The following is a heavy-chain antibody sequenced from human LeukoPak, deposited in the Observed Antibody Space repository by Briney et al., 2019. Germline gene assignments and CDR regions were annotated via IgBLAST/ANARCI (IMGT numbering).Heavy chain of an antibody. J-gene: IGHJ4*02. CDR3: ARAAFYSGYEDGYYYAYYFDY. Sequence: SETLSLTCTVSGGSISSGSYYWSRIRQPAGKGLEWIGRIYTSGSTNYNPSLKSRVTISVDTSKNQFSLKLSSVTAADTAVYYCARAAFYSGYEDGYYYAYYFDYWGQGTLVTVSS. CDR1: GGSISSGSYY. V-gene: IGHV4-61*02. CDR2: IYTSGST. D-gene: IGHD5-12*01.